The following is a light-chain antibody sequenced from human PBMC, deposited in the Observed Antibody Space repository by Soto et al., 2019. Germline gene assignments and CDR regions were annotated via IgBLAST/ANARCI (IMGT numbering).Light chain of an antibody. V-gene: IGLV1-40*01. CDR3: QSYDSTLGGSKV. CDR1: SSNIGEGHD. Sequence: QAVVTQPPSVSGAPGQRVTISCTGSSSNIGEGHDVHWYQQLPGTAPKLLIYGNTNRPSGVPDRFSGSKSDTSATLAITGLQAEDEADYFCQSYDSTLGGSKVFGGVTKLTVL. J-gene: IGLJ3*02. CDR2: GNT.